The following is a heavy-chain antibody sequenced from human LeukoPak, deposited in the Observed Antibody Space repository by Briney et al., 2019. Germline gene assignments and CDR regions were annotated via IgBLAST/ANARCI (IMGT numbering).Heavy chain of an antibody. CDR1: GYTFTSYY. CDR2: INPSGGST. CDR3: AREEVEMATFDY. Sequence: ASVKVSCKASGYTFTSYYMHWVRQAPGQGLEWMGIINPSGGSTSYAQKFQGRVTMTRDMSTSTVYMELSSLRSEDTAVYYCAREEVEMATFDYWGQGTPVTVSS. V-gene: IGHV1-46*01. D-gene: IGHD5-24*01. J-gene: IGHJ4*02.